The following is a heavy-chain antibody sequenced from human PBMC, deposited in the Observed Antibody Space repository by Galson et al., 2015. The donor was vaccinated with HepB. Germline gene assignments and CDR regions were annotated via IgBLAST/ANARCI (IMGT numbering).Heavy chain of an antibody. J-gene: IGHJ4*02. CDR3: ARSDISGYYRHFNY. V-gene: IGHV6-1*01. CDR1: GDSVSTNSAA. CDR2: TYYRSKWFN. D-gene: IGHD3-22*01. Sequence: CAISGDSVSTNSAAWNWIRQSPSRGLEWLGRTYYRSKWFNDYAISVKSRITINPDTSKNQFSLQLNSVTPEDAAVYYCARSDISGYYRHFNYWGQGTLVTVSS.